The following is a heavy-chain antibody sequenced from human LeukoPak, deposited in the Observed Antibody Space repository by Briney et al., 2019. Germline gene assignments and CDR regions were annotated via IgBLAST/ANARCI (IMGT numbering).Heavy chain of an antibody. D-gene: IGHD3/OR15-3a*01. Sequence: SETLSLTCTVSGGSISSSSYYWGWIRQPPGKGLEWIGYIYYSGSTNYNPSPKSRVTISVDTSKNQFSLKLTSVTAADTAVYYCARQTGSGLFILPGGQGTLVTVSS. CDR1: GGSISSSSYY. CDR3: ARQTGSGLFILP. CDR2: IYYSGST. J-gene: IGHJ4*02. V-gene: IGHV4-61*05.